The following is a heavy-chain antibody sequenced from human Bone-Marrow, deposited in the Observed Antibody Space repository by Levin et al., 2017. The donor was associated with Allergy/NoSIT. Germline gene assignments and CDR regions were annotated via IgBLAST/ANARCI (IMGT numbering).Heavy chain of an antibody. CDR3: ARIMTERRRGSWFDP. J-gene: IGHJ5*02. D-gene: IGHD1-1*01. CDR1: GGSISPYY. CDR2: IYDSGST. Sequence: SSETLSLTCAVSGGSISPYYWTWIRQPPGKGLEWIGYIYDSGSTNYNPSLKSRVTMSVDTSKNQLSLNLSSVTAADTAVYYCARIMTERRRGSWFDPWGQGILVTVSS. V-gene: IGHV4-59*01.